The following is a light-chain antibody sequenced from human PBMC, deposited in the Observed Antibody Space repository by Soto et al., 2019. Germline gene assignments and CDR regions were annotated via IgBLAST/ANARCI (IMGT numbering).Light chain of an antibody. Sequence: DIVMTQSPPSPSATPGEPASISCRSSQSLLHSDGYTYVDWYVQRPGQSPQLLIYLGSNRASGVPDRLSGSGSGTDFTLKISKVESEDVGIYYCMQVLHTPFSFGPGTKVDIK. V-gene: IGKV2-28*01. CDR3: MQVLHTPFS. CDR2: LGS. J-gene: IGKJ3*01. CDR1: QSLLHSDGYTY.